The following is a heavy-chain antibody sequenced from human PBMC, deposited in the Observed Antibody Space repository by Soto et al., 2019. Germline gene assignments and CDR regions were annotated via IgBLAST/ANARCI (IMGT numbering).Heavy chain of an antibody. CDR3: ARSILLWFGDPISMDV. Sequence: QVQLVESGGGVVQPGRSLRLSCAASGFTFSSYAMHWVRQAPGKGLEWVAVISYDGSNKYYADSVKGRFNISRENSKNTLYLAVNRLRAEDTAVYYCARSILLWFGDPISMDVWGQGTTVTVSS. CDR2: ISYDGSNK. J-gene: IGHJ6*02. V-gene: IGHV3-30-3*01. D-gene: IGHD3-10*01. CDR1: GFTFSSYA.